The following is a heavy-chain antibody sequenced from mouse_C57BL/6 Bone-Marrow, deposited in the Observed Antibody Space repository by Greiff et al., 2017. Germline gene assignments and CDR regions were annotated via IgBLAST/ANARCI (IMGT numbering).Heavy chain of an antibody. CDR3: PRDSNWDLYWYFDV. Sequence: VQLQQSGPELVKPGASVKLSCKASGYTFTSYDINWVKQRPGQGLEWIGWIYPRDGSTKYNEKFKGKATLSVDTSSSTAYMELHSLTSEDSAVYFCPRDSNWDLYWYFDVWGTGTTVTVSS. V-gene: IGHV1-85*01. J-gene: IGHJ1*03. D-gene: IGHD4-1*02. CDR2: IYPRDGST. CDR1: GYTFTSYD.